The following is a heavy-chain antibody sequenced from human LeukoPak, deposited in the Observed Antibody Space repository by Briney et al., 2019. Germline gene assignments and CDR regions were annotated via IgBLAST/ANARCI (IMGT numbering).Heavy chain of an antibody. CDR2: IIPIFGTA. CDR3: ARGYTSTYYGSGSYLVSADDAFDI. V-gene: IGHV1-69*05. D-gene: IGHD3-10*01. J-gene: IGHJ3*02. Sequence: SVKVSCKASGGTFSSYAISWVRQAPGQGLEWMGGIIPIFGTANYAQKFQGRVTITTGESTSTAYMELSSLRSEDTAVYYCARGYTSTYYGSGSYLVSADDAFDIWGQGTMVTVSS. CDR1: GGTFSSYA.